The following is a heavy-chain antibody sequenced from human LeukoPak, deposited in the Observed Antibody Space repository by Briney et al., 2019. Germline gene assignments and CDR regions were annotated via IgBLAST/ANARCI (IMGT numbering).Heavy chain of an antibody. V-gene: IGHV4-39*07. CDR3: ARSVIVAPTTGTFDS. CDR1: GGSISSSDYY. Sequence: SETLSLTCTVSGGSISSSDYYWGWIRQPPGKGLEWVGTIYYNGATRYDPSLQSRVTMSVDTSSNQFSLELKSVTAADTAVCYCARSVIVAPTTGTFDSWGQGTLVTVSS. J-gene: IGHJ4*02. D-gene: IGHD5-12*01. CDR2: IYYNGAT.